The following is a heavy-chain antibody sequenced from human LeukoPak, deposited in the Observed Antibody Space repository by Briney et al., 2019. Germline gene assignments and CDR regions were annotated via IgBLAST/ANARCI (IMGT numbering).Heavy chain of an antibody. Sequence: SETLSLTCAVSGGSISSSNWWSWVRQPPGKGLEWIGEIYHSGSTYYNLSLKSRVTISVDTSKNQFSLRLTSVTAADTAVYYCARLLGPLDYIWGGSRSDWGQGILVTVSS. V-gene: IGHV4-4*02. D-gene: IGHD3-16*02. J-gene: IGHJ4*02. CDR1: GGSISSSNW. CDR3: ARLLGPLDYIWGGSRSD. CDR2: IYHSGST.